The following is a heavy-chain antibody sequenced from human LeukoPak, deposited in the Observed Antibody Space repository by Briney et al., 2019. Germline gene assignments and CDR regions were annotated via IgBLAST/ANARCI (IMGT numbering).Heavy chain of an antibody. CDR3: ARGYCSSTSCYALPFDY. J-gene: IGHJ4*02. CDR2: ISAYNGNT. V-gene: IGHV1-18*01. D-gene: IGHD2-2*01. Sequence: ISWVXQAPGQGLEXMGWISAYNGNTNYAQKLQGRVTMTTDTSTSTAYMELRSLRSDDTAVYYCARGYCSSTSCYALPFDYWGQGTLVTVSS.